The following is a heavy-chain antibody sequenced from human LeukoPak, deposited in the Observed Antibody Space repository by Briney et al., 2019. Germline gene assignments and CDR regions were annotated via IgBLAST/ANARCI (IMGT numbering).Heavy chain of an antibody. V-gene: IGHV1-18*04. CDR1: GYTFNSDG. D-gene: IGHD3-10*01. J-gene: IGHJ4*02. CDR3: ARGPSVVRGLITAASGYFDY. Sequence: GASVKVSCKASGYTFNSDGISWVRQAPGQGLEWMGWIAAYNGNTNYAQKFQGRVTMTTDTSTSTAYMELSSLRSEDTAVYYCARGPSVVRGLITAASGYFDYWGQGTLVTVSS. CDR2: IAAYNGNT.